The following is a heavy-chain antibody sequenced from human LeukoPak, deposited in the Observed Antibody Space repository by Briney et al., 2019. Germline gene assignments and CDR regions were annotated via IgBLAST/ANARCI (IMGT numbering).Heavy chain of an antibody. CDR1: GFTFSSYA. CDR3: AKGSDLWFGET. Sequence: LAGGSLRLSCATSGFTFSSYAMSWVRQAPGKGLEWVSVISGGGDRTYYADSVKVRFTISRDNSKNTLYLQMNSLRAEDSAVFYCAKGSDLWFGETWGQGTLVTVSS. CDR2: ISGGGDRT. J-gene: IGHJ4*02. V-gene: IGHV3-23*01. D-gene: IGHD3-10*01.